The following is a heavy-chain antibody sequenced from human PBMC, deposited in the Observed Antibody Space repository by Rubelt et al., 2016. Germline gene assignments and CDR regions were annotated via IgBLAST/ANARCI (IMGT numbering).Heavy chain of an antibody. Sequence: QLQLQESGPGLVKPSETLSLTCTVSGGSISSSSYYWGWIRQPPGKGLEWIGSIYYSGSTYYNPSLKSRVTISVDTSKNQFSLNLSSVTAADTAVYYCARQWLRSNWFDPWGQGTLVTVSS. V-gene: IGHV4-39*01. J-gene: IGHJ5*02. D-gene: IGHD5-12*01. CDR3: ARQWLRSNWFDP. CDR1: GGSISSSSYY. CDR2: IYYSGST.